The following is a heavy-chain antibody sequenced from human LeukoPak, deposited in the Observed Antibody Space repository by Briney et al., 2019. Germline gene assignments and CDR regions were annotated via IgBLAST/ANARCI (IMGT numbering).Heavy chain of an antibody. CDR3: ARASDLWFGELLSSY. CDR2: ISSSSSYI. V-gene: IGHV3-21*01. J-gene: IGHJ4*02. CDR1: GFTFSSYS. D-gene: IGHD3-10*01. Sequence: GGSLRLSCAASGFTFSSYSMNWVRQSPGKGLEWVSSISSSSSYIYYADAVKGRFTISRDNAKNSLYLQMNSLRAEDTAVYYCARASDLWFGELLSSYWGQGTLVTVSS.